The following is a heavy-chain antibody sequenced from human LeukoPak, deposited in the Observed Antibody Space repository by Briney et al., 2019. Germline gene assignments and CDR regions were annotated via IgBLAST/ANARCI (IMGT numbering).Heavy chain of an antibody. V-gene: IGHV4-34*01. Sequence: PSENLSLNSAVYGGSFSGYYWSWLRQPPGQGLEWIGEINHSGRTNSHQSLKRRVTISVDTSRNQFTLKLSLVSDADTAVYYCARRVVAIGVSRVTDAFDIWGQGTMVTVSS. D-gene: IGHD2-15*01. CDR2: INHSGRT. J-gene: IGHJ3*02. CDR1: GGSFSGYY. CDR3: ARRVVAIGVSRVTDAFDI.